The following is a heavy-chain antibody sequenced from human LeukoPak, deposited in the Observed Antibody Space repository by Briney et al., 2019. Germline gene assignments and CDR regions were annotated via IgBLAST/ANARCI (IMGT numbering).Heavy chain of an antibody. J-gene: IGHJ4*02. CDR2: IWYDGSNK. V-gene: IGHV3-33*06. D-gene: IGHD6-19*01. CDR1: GFTFSSYG. CDR3: AKVRWVAGTVCFDY. Sequence: GGSLRLSCAASGFTFSSYGMHWVRQAPGKGLEWVAVIWYDGSNKYYADSVKGRFTISRDNSKNTLYLQMNSLRAEDTAVYYCAKVRWVAGTVCFDYWGQGTLVTVSS.